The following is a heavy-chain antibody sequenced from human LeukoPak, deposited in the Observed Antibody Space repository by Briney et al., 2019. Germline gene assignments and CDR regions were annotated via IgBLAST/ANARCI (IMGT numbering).Heavy chain of an antibody. V-gene: IGHV4-4*07. Sequence: SETLSLTCTVSGGSISDYYWSWIRQPAGEGLEWIGRIYTSGSTNYHPSPKTRVTMSVDTSKNQFSLRLSSVTAADTAGYYCARKGISALAGAFDIWGQGTMVTVSS. CDR1: GGSISDYY. J-gene: IGHJ3*02. CDR2: IYTSGST. D-gene: IGHD2-21*01. CDR3: ARKGISALAGAFDI.